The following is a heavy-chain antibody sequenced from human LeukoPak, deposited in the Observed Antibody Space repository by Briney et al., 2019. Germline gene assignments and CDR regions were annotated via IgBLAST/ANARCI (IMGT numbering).Heavy chain of an antibody. CDR2: IKSDGSST. Sequence: GGSLRLSCAASGFTFSSYWMHWVRQAPGKGLVWVSRIKSDGSSTNYADSVKGRFTISRGNAEHTLYLQMNSLRAEDTAVYYCARNTAGLTFDYWGQGTLVTVSS. D-gene: IGHD5-18*01. CDR3: ARNTAGLTFDY. CDR1: GFTFSSYW. J-gene: IGHJ4*02. V-gene: IGHV3-74*01.